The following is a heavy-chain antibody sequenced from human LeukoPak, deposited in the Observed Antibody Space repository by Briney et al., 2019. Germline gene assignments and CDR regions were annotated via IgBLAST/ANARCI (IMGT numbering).Heavy chain of an antibody. CDR3: ARDRYYDSSGYYGGSDFDY. V-gene: IGHV3-66*01. CDR2: IYSGGST. Sequence: PGGSLRLSCVVSGFTVSNNYMSWVRQAPGKGLEWVSIIYSGGSTYYADSVKGRFTISRDNAKNSLYLQMNSLRAEDTAVYYCARDRYYDSSGYYGGSDFDYWGQGTLVTVSS. J-gene: IGHJ4*02. CDR1: GFTVSNNY. D-gene: IGHD3-22*01.